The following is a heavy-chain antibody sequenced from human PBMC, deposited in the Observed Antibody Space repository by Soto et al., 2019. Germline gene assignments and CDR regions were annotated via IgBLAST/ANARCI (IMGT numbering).Heavy chain of an antibody. D-gene: IGHD3-9*01. Sequence: SETLSLTCTVSGGSISSSSYYWGWIRQPPGKGLEWIGSIYYSGSTYYNPSLKSRVTISVDTSKNQFSLKLSSVTAADTAVYYCARALGDILTGSLNWGQGTLVTVSS. CDR1: GGSISSSSYY. V-gene: IGHV4-39*01. CDR2: IYYSGST. J-gene: IGHJ4*02. CDR3: ARALGDILTGSLN.